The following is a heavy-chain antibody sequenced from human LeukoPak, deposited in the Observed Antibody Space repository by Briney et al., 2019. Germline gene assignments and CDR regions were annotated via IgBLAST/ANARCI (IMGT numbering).Heavy chain of an antibody. J-gene: IGHJ4*02. V-gene: IGHV4-59*12. CDR1: GGSISSYY. D-gene: IGHD3-10*01. CDR2: IYHSGST. Sequence: SETLSLTCTVSGGSISSYYWSWIRQPPGKGLEWIGYIYHSGSTYYNPSLKSRVTISVDMSKNQFSLKLSSVTAADTAVYYCARTYYYGSGTYPFDYWGQGTLVTVSS. CDR3: ARTYYYGSGTYPFDY.